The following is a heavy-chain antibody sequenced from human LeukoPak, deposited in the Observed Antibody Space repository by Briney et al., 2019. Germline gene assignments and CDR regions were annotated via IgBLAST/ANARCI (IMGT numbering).Heavy chain of an antibody. D-gene: IGHD6-13*01. CDR3: AKSGSSPPYYYYGMDV. V-gene: IGHV3-30*18. J-gene: IGHJ6*02. CDR1: GFSFSSYG. CDR2: ISFDGSNE. Sequence: PGGSLRLSCAASGFSFSSYGMHWVRQAPGQGLEWVAVISFDGSNEYYADSVKGRFTISRDNSKNSLYLHMNSLRAEDTAVYYCAKSGSSPPYYYYGMDVWGQGTTVTVSS.